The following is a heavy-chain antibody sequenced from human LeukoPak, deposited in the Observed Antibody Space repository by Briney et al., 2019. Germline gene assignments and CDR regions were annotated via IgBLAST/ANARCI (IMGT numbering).Heavy chain of an antibody. CDR2: IYYSGST. CDR3: AILYGSGKDY. J-gene: IGHJ4*02. Sequence: SETLSLTCTVSGGSISGYYWSWIRQPPGKGLEWIGYIYYSGSTNYNPSLKSRLTISVDTSKNQFSLKLSSVTAADTAVHYCAILYGSGKDYWGQGTLVTVSS. D-gene: IGHD3-10*01. V-gene: IGHV4-59*08. CDR1: GGSISGYY.